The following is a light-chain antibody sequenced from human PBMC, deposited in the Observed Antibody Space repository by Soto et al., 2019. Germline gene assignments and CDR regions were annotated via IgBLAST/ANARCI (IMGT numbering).Light chain of an antibody. CDR3: QQYSSWPLT. V-gene: IGKV3-15*01. CDR1: QSVTNN. CDR2: DVS. J-gene: IGKJ4*01. Sequence: VMTQAPATLSVSPGERATLSCRAGQSVTNNCLAWYQQKPGQAPSLLIYDVSTRATGIPARFSGSGSGTEFTLTISSLQSEDFAVYYCQQYSSWPLTFGGGTKVEIK.